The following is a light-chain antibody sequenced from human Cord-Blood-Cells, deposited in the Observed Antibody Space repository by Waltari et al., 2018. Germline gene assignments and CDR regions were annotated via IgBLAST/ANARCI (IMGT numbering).Light chain of an antibody. J-gene: IGLJ1*01. CDR3: CSYAGSSTYV. Sequence: QSALTQPASLSGSPGQSITISCTGTSSDVGSYNLFSWYQQHPGKAPKLMVYEGSKRPSGVSNRFSGSKSGNTASLTSSGLQAEDEADYYCCSYAGSSTYVFGTGTKVTVL. CDR1: SSDVGSYNL. V-gene: IGLV2-23*01. CDR2: EGS.